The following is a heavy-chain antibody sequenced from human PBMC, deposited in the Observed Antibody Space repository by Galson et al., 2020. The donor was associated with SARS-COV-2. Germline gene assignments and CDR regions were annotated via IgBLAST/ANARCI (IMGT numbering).Heavy chain of an antibody. CDR2: INHSGRT. J-gene: IGHJ5*02. D-gene: IGHD5-12*01. Sequence: SETLSLTCAVYGGSFSGYYWSWIRQPPGKGLEWIGEINHSGRTNYNPSLKSRVTISVDTSKNQFSLKLSSVTAADTAVYYCARAPHRGYDRQKVWFDPWGQGTLVTVSS. CDR3: ARAPHRGYDRQKVWFDP. CDR1: GGSFSGYY. V-gene: IGHV4-34*01.